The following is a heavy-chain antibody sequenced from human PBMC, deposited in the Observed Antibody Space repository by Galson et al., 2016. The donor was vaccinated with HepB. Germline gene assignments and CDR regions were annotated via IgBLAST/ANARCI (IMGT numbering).Heavy chain of an antibody. D-gene: IGHD3-16*01. Sequence: ETLSLTCTVSGDSVASDFHYWNWIRQPPGKGLEWIGYVFHSGRAAYNTSLKSRLTFAVDTSRRQVYLNLTSVTAADTAVYYCARMIIITRGLDQWGQGTQVTVS. CDR3: ARMIIITRGLDQ. CDR2: VFHSGRA. V-gene: IGHV4-61*01. J-gene: IGHJ4*02. CDR1: GDSVASDFHY.